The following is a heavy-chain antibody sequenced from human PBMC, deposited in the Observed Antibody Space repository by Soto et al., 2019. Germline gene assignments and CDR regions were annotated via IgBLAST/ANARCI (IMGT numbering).Heavy chain of an antibody. CDR2: INSDGSST. D-gene: IGHD4-4*01. CDR1: GFTFSSYW. V-gene: IGHV3-74*01. J-gene: IGHJ6*02. CDR3: ARDLTVKMGYYYYGMDV. Sequence: GGSLRLSCAASGFTFSSYWMHWVRQAPGKGLVWVSRINSDGSSTSYADSVKGRFTISRDNAKNTLYLQMNSLRAEDTAVYYCARDLTVKMGYYYYGMDVWGQGTTVTVSS.